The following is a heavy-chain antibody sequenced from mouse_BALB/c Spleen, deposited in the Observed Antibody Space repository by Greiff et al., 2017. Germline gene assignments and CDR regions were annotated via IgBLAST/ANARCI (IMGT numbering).Heavy chain of an antibody. CDR3: ARDGDSSGYERFAY. D-gene: IGHD3-2*01. V-gene: IGHV2-9*02. CDR1: GFSLTSYG. J-gene: IGHJ3*01. CDR2: IWAGGST. Sequence: QVQLKQSGPGLVAPSQSLSITCTVSGFSLTSYGVHWVRQPPGKGLEWLGVIWAGGSTNYNSALMSRLSISKDNSKSQVFLKMNSLQTDDTAMYYCARDGDSSGYERFAYWGQGTLVTVSA.